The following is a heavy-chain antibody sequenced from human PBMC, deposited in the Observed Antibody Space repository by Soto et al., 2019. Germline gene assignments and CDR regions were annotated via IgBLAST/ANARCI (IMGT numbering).Heavy chain of an antibody. V-gene: IGHV1-18*04. CDR2: ISAYNGNT. Sequence: QVQLVQSGAEVKKPGASVKVSCKASGYTFTSYGISWVRQAPGQGLEWMGWISAYNGNTNYSQKLQGRVTMTTDTSTSTAYMELRSLRSDDTAVYYCARDWSRGDISDSSSWPAGPAFDIWGQGTMVTVSS. CDR1: GYTFTSYG. D-gene: IGHD6-13*01. J-gene: IGHJ3*02. CDR3: ARDWSRGDISDSSSWPAGPAFDI.